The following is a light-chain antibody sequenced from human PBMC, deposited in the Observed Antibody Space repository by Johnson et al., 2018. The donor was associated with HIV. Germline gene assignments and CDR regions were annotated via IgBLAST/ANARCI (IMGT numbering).Light chain of an antibody. CDR1: SSNIGNNY. Sequence: QSVLTQSPSVSAAPGQKVTISCSGSSSNIGNNYVSWYQQLPGTAPKLLIYDNKKRPSGISDRFSGSKSGTSVTLDITGLQTGDEADYYCGTWDSSLSVYVFGTGTKVTVL. V-gene: IGLV1-51*01. CDR3: GTWDSSLSVYV. CDR2: DNK. J-gene: IGLJ1*01.